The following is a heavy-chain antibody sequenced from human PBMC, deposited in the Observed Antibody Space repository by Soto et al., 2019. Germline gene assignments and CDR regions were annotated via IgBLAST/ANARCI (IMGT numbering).Heavy chain of an antibody. Sequence: QVRLVESGGGVVQPGRSLRLSCAASGFSFSSYGMHWVRQAPGKGLEWVAVIWYDESHRYFADSVKGRFTISRDSSKKPLYLQMSSLRAEDTAVYYCARDSSGGDAYPDYWGQGTQVTVCS. CDR3: ARDSSGGDAYPDY. D-gene: IGHD2-15*01. CDR2: IWYDESHR. V-gene: IGHV3-33*08. J-gene: IGHJ4*02. CDR1: GFSFSSYG.